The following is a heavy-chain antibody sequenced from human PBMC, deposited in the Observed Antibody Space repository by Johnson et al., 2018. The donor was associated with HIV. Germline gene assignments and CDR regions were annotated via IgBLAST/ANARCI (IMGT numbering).Heavy chain of an antibody. J-gene: IGHJ3*02. V-gene: IGHV3-48*04. CDR3: AKGRYSSSWYLAGAFDI. D-gene: IGHD6-13*01. CDR1: GFTFSSYA. CDR2: ISSTGTTI. Sequence: VQLVESGGELVRPGGSLTLSCAASGFTFSSYAMSWVRQAPGKGLDWVSYISSTGTTIYYAASAKGLFTISRDHAMKSLYLQINSLRAEDTAVYYCAKGRYSSSWYLAGAFDIWGQGTMVTVSS.